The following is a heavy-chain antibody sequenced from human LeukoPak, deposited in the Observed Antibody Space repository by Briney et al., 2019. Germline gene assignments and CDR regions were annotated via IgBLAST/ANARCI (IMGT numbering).Heavy chain of an antibody. V-gene: IGHV4-59*08. CDR2: IYSTGSI. Sequence: SETLSLTRTLSGGSFSNYYWTWIRQPPGKGLEWLGYIYSTGSISYNPSLESRVTISIDTSKNTFSLKLTSVTAADTAVYFCARWNLDLAYDIWGQGTMVTVSS. CDR1: GGSFSNYY. D-gene: IGHD1-1*01. CDR3: ARWNLDLAYDI. J-gene: IGHJ3*02.